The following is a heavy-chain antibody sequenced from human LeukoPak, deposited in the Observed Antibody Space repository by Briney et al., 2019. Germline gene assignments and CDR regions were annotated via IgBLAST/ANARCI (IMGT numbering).Heavy chain of an antibody. D-gene: IGHD3-22*01. J-gene: IGHJ4*02. CDR1: GFTFSSYS. V-gene: IGHV3-48*01. CDR3: AKSATPYDSSGYFDY. Sequence: AGGSLRLSCAASGFTFSSYSMNWVRQAPGKGLEWVSYISSSSSTTYYADSVKGRFTISRDNSKNTLYLQMNSLRVEDSAVYYCAKSATPYDSSGYFDYWGQGTLVTVSS. CDR2: ISSSSSTT.